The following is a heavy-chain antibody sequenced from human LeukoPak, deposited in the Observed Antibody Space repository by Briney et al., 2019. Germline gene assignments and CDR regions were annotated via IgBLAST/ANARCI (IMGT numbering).Heavy chain of an antibody. D-gene: IGHD3-9*01. Sequence: GGSLRLSCAASGLTFSSYAMSWVRQAPGKGLEWVSSISGSGGSTYYADSVKGRFSISRDNSKTPLYLQMNSLRAEDTAVYYCAKTPLHFAWFLSRFDPWGQGTLVTVSS. CDR1: GLTFSSYA. J-gene: IGHJ5*02. CDR3: AKTPLHFAWFLSRFDP. CDR2: ISGSGGST. V-gene: IGHV3-23*01.